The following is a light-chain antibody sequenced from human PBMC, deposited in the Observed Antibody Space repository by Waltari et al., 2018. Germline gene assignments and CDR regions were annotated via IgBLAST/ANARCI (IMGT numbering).Light chain of an antibody. CDR3: QQYGSSVT. Sequence: EIVLTQSPGTRSWSPGERATLSCMASQSVSSSYLAWYQQKPCQAPRLLIFGATSRATGIPDRFSGSGSGTDFTLTISRLEPEDFAVYYCQQYGSSVTFGQGTKLEIK. J-gene: IGKJ2*01. CDR1: QSVSSSY. CDR2: GAT. V-gene: IGKV3-20*01.